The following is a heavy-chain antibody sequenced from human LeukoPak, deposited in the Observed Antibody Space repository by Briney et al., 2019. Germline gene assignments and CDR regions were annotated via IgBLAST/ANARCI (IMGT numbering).Heavy chain of an antibody. V-gene: IGHV3-74*01. CDR1: GFTFGNSW. D-gene: IGHD1-14*01. J-gene: IGHJ3*01. CDR2: INADGSTA. CDR3: VVVVEPPDSDGFDV. Sequence: GGSLRLSSAASGFTFGNSWVHWVRQAPGKGLVWVSLINADGSTATYADSVKGRFTISRDNARNTLSLQMNSLTIEDTAVYYCVVVVEPPDSDGFDVWGQGTMITVSS.